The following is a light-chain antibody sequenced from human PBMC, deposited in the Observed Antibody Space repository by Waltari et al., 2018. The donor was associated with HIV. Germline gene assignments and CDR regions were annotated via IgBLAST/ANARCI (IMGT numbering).Light chain of an antibody. Sequence: EIVMTQSPATLSVSSGESATLSCRASQSVSSNLAWYQQKPGQAPRLLIYGASTRATGIPARFSGSGSGTEFTLTISSLQSEDFAVYYCQQYNNWLTFGQGTKVEIK. CDR3: QQYNNWLT. J-gene: IGKJ1*01. CDR1: QSVSSN. CDR2: GAS. V-gene: IGKV3-15*01.